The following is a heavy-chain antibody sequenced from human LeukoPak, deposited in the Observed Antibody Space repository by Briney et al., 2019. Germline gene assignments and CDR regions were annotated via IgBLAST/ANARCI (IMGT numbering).Heavy chain of an antibody. D-gene: IGHD2-2*01. CDR1: GYTFTSYG. V-gene: IGHV1-18*01. Sequence: ASVKVSCKASGYTFTSYGISWVRQAPGQGLEWMGWISAYNGNTNYAQKLQGRVTMTTDTSTSTAYMELRSLRSDDTAVYYCARARPPYCSSTSCYGVYYFDYWGQGTLVTVSS. J-gene: IGHJ4*02. CDR2: ISAYNGNT. CDR3: ARARPPYCSSTSCYGVYYFDY.